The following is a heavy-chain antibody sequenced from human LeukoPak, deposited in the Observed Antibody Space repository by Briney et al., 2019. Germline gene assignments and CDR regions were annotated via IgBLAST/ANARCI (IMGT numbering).Heavy chain of an antibody. Sequence: SETLSLTCAVYGGSFSGYYWSWIRQPPGKGLEWIGEINHSGSTNYNPSLKSRVTMSVDTSKNQFSLKLSSVTAADTAVYYCAREDGNGYSYDNWFDPWGQGTLVTVSS. CDR3: AREDGNGYSYDNWFDP. D-gene: IGHD5-18*01. J-gene: IGHJ5*02. V-gene: IGHV4-34*01. CDR1: GGSFSGYY. CDR2: INHSGST.